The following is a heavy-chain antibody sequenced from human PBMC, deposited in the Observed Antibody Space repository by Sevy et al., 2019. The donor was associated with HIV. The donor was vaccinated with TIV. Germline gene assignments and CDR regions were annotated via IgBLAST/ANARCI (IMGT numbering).Heavy chain of an antibody. D-gene: IGHD3-22*01. V-gene: IGHV3-48*02. CDR1: GFTFSSYS. J-gene: IGHJ4*02. CDR2: ISSSSSSTI. CDR3: ARDAMYYYDSSGYFDY. Sequence: GGSLRLSCAASGFTFSSYSMNWVRQAPGKGLEWVSYISSSSSSTIYYADSVKGRFTISRDNAKNSLYLQMNSLRDEDTAVYYCARDAMYYYDSSGYFDYWGQGTLVTVSS.